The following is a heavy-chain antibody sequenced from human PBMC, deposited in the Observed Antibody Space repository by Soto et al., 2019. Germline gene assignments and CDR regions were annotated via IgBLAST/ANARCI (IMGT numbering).Heavy chain of an antibody. V-gene: IGHV3-74*01. D-gene: IGHD3-10*01. CDR3: VRGPRPSSIGTGAF. CDR2: ISDDGTTI. J-gene: IGHJ4*02. CDR1: GFVFEMYW. Sequence: DVQLVESGGGLVQPGGSARLSCAASGFVFEMYWMHWVRQAPGQGLEWVSRISDDGTTIHYADSVKGRFTIFRDNAQNTLFLEMTALRDEDTAVYYCVRGPRPSSIGTGAFWGQGSPVTVSS.